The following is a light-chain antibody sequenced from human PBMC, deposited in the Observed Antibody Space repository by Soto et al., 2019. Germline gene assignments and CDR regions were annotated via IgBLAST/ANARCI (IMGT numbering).Light chain of an antibody. Sequence: EIVLTQSPGTLSLSPGERATLSCRASQSVSSSYLAWYQQKPGQAPRLLIYGASGRATGIPDRFSGSGSGTDFTLTISRLEPEDFAVYYCQQYGSSPRYTFGQGTKLEIK. CDR2: GAS. CDR3: QQYGSSPRYT. J-gene: IGKJ2*01. V-gene: IGKV3-20*01. CDR1: QSVSSSY.